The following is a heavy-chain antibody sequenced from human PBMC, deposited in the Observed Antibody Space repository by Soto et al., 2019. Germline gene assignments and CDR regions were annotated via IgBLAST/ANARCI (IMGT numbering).Heavy chain of an antibody. Sequence: QVQLVESGGGVVQPGRSLRLSCAASGFTFSSYGMHWVRQAPGKGLEWVAVISYDGSNKYYADSVKGRFTISRDNSKNTLYLQMNSLRAEDTAVYYCAKDSSSGRYNWFDPWGQGTLVTVSS. V-gene: IGHV3-30*18. CDR3: AKDSSSGRYNWFDP. D-gene: IGHD6-19*01. J-gene: IGHJ5*02. CDR1: GFTFSSYG. CDR2: ISYDGSNK.